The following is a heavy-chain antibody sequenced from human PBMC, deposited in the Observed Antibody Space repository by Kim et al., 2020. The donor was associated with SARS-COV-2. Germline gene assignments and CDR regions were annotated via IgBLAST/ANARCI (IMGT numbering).Heavy chain of an antibody. CDR2: IYYSGST. J-gene: IGHJ5*02. CDR3: ARGRYYDSSGPNGGFDP. D-gene: IGHD3-22*01. CDR1: GGSISSSSYY. Sequence: SETLSLTCTVSGGSISSSSYYWGWIRQPPGKGLEWIGSIYYSGSTYYNPSLKSRVTISVDTSKNQFSLKLSSVTAADTAVYYCARGRYYDSSGPNGGFDPWGQGTLVTVSS. V-gene: IGHV4-39*01.